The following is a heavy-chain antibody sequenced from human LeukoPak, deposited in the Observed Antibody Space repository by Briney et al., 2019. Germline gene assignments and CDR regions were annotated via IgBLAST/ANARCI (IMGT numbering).Heavy chain of an antibody. CDR3: ARGLGSSGWPMDFDY. V-gene: IGHV4-59*01. D-gene: IGHD6-19*01. Sequence: SETLSLTCTVSGGSISSYYWSWIRQPPGKGLEWIGYIYYSGSTNYNPSLKSRVTISVDTSKNQFSLKLSSVTAADTAVYYCARGLGSSGWPMDFDYWGQGTLVIVSS. CDR2: IYYSGST. J-gene: IGHJ4*02. CDR1: GGSISSYY.